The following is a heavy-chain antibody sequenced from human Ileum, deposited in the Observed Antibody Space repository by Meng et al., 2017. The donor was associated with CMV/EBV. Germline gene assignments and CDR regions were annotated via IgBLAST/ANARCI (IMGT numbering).Heavy chain of an antibody. CDR3: ARPRVGYTHIWYFDL. Sequence: AQLLESGGDLVQPGGSLGLSCAASEFNFRDYPMSWVRQAPGKGLEWVSGLSGSGISTYYAESVKGRFTISRDNSKNTLYLHMNSLRTDDTAFYYCARPRVGYTHIWYFDLWGCGTLVTVSS. V-gene: IGHV3-23*01. D-gene: IGHD2-2*02. J-gene: IGHJ2*01. CDR2: LSGSGIST. CDR1: EFNFRDYP.